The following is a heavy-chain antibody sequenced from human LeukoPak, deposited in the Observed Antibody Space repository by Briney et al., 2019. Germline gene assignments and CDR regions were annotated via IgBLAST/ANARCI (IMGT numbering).Heavy chain of an antibody. CDR3: ARDTFYDRGYFDY. CDR1: GGTFSRYA. J-gene: IGHJ4*02. V-gene: IGHV1-69*13. D-gene: IGHD3-10*02. CDR2: IIPIFGTA. Sequence: ASVKVSCKASGGTFSRYAISWVRQAPGQGLEWMGGIIPIFGTANYAQKFQGRVTITADESTSTAYMELSSLRSEDTAVYYCARDTFYDRGYFDYWGQGTLVTVSS.